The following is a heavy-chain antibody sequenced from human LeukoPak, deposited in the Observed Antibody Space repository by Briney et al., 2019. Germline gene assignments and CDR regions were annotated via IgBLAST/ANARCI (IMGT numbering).Heavy chain of an antibody. CDR1: GYTFTSYD. CDR2: MNPNSGNT. Sequence: ASVKVSCKASGYTFTSYDINWVRQATGQGLEWMGWMNPNSGNTGYAQKFQGRVTMTRNTSISTAYMELSSLRSEDTAVYYCARRGYCSGGSCYSFGNWFDPWGQGTLVTVSS. J-gene: IGHJ5*02. V-gene: IGHV1-8*01. CDR3: ARRGYCSGGSCYSFGNWFDP. D-gene: IGHD2-15*01.